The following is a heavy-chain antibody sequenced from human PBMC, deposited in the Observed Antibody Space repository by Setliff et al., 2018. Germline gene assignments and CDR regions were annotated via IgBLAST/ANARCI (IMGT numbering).Heavy chain of an antibody. CDR3: AISTLSICSGGTCPNVFDV. CDR2: ISSYNDIT. Sequence: GASVKVSCKASGYILNSYGISWVRQAPGQGLEWMGWISSYNDITNYAQRFQGRVTLTTDMSTSAAYMELRSQGSDDTAVYYCAISTLSICSGGTCPNVFDVWGQGTMVTVSS. D-gene: IGHD2-15*01. CDR1: GYILNSYG. J-gene: IGHJ3*01. V-gene: IGHV1-18*01.